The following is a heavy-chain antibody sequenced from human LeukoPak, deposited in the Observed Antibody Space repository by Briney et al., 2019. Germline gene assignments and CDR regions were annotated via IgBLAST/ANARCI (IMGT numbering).Heavy chain of an antibody. Sequence: GGSLRLSCAASGFTFSSYSMNWVRQAPGKGLEWVSYISSSSSTIYYADSVKGRFTISRDNSKNTLYLQMNSLRAEDTAVYYCAKDKPYYYDSSGYWNWGQGTLVTVSS. D-gene: IGHD3-22*01. J-gene: IGHJ4*02. CDR3: AKDKPYYYDSSGYWN. CDR1: GFTFSSYS. V-gene: IGHV3-48*01. CDR2: ISSSSSTI.